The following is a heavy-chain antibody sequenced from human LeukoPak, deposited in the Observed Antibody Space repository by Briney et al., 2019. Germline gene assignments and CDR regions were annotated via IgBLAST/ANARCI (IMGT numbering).Heavy chain of an antibody. CDR1: GVTFSSHW. V-gene: IGHV3-7*03. Sequence: GGSLRLSCVVSGVTFSSHWMSWVRQAPGKGLEWVANIKQDGSEKYYVDSVKGRFTISRDNAKKSLYLQINSLRTEDTAVYYCATKSGTYYNYWGRGSLVTVSS. CDR2: IKQDGSEK. D-gene: IGHD1-26*01. J-gene: IGHJ4*02. CDR3: ATKSGTYYNY.